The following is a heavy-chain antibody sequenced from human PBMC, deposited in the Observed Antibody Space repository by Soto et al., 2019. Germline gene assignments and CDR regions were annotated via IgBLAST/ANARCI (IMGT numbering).Heavy chain of an antibody. D-gene: IGHD2-15*01. V-gene: IGHV3-48*01. Sequence: EVQLVESGGGLVQPGGSLRLSCAASGFTFSSYSMNWVRQAPGKWLEWVSYISSSSSTIYYADSVKGRFTISRDNTKNSLYLQMNSLRAEDTAVYYCARDGYCSGGSCYSYYYYHMDVWGKGTTVTVSS. CDR1: GFTFSSYS. CDR3: ARDGYCSGGSCYSYYYYHMDV. J-gene: IGHJ6*03. CDR2: ISSSSSTI.